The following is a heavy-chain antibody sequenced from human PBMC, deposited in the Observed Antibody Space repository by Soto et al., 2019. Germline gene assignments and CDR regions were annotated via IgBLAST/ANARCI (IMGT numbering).Heavy chain of an antibody. V-gene: IGHV4-59*08. CDR3: ARRSIAARPKDAFDI. CDR2: IYYSGST. D-gene: IGHD6-6*01. CDR1: GGSISSYY. Sequence: SETLSLTCTVSGGSISSYYWSWIRQPPGKGLEWIGYIYYSGSTNYNPSLKSRVTISVDTSTNQFSLKLSSVTAADTAVYYCARRSIAARPKDAFDIWGQGTMVTVSS. J-gene: IGHJ3*02.